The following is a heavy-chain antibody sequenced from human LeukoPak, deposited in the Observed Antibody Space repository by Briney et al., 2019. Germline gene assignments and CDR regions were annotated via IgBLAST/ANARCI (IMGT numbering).Heavy chain of an antibody. V-gene: IGHV5-51*01. CDR1: GYSFTTYW. CDR2: IYPGDSDT. CDR3: ARRRGCSSSSCPPDY. Sequence: GESLRISCKVSGYSFTTYWITWVRQMPGKGLEWMGIIYPGDSDTRYSPSFQGQVTMSADKSINTAYLQWSSLKASDTAMYYCARRRGCSSSSCPPDYWGQGTLVTVSS. D-gene: IGHD2-2*01. J-gene: IGHJ4*02.